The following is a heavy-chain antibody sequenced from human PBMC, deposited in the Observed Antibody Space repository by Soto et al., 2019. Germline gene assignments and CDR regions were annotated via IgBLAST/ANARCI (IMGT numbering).Heavy chain of an antibody. V-gene: IGHV4-30-4*01. CDR3: ARAEGNGRFDY. Sequence: SETLSLTCTVSGGSISSDNYYSSVIRQPAGKGLEWIAYIYYSGSNYYNPSLKSRVTISVDTSKNQFSLKLSSVTAADTAVYYWARAEGNGRFDYWGQGTLVTVSS. CDR2: IYYSGSN. CDR1: GGSISSDNYY. J-gene: IGHJ4*02.